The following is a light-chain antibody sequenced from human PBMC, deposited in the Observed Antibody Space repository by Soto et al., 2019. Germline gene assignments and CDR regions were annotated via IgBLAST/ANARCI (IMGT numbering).Light chain of an antibody. V-gene: IGKV2-28*01. CDR2: LGS. Sequence: DIVMTQSPLSLPVTPGEPASISCRSSQSLLHSNGYNYLDWYLQKPGQSPQLLIYLGSNRASGVPDRFSGSVSGTDFTLKISRVEAEDVGVYYCMQALQSPFTFGPGTKVDTK. CDR3: MQALQSPFT. CDR1: QSLLHSNGYNY. J-gene: IGKJ3*01.